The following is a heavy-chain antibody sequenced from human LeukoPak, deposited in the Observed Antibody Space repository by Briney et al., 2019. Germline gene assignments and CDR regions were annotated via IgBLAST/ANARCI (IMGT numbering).Heavy chain of an antibody. Sequence: PGGSLRLSCAASGFSFSRSWMAWVRQAPGKGLEWVANINQDGSEKYYVDSVKGRFTISRDNAKNSLYLQMSGLRAEDTAVYYCAKERGNYFDYWGQGTLVTVSS. D-gene: IGHD3-10*01. J-gene: IGHJ4*02. V-gene: IGHV3-7*05. CDR2: INQDGSEK. CDR1: GFSFSRSW. CDR3: AKERGNYFDY.